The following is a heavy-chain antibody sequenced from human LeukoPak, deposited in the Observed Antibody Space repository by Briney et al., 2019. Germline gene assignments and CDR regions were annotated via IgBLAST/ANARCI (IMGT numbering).Heavy chain of an antibody. CDR2: ISSSSTYI. V-gene: IGHV3-21*01. J-gene: IGHJ4*02. CDR1: GFTFSSYA. CDR3: ARAGRTGSNDGGY. D-gene: IGHD2-8*01. Sequence: PGGSLRLSCAASGFTFSSYAMSWVRQAPGKGLEWVSSISSSSTYIYYGDSVKGRFTISRDNAKNSLYLQMNSLRAEDTAVYYCARAGRTGSNDGGYWGQGTLVTVSS.